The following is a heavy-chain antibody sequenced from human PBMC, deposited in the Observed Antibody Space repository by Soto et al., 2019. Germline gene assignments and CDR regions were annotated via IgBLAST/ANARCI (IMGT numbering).Heavy chain of an antibody. V-gene: IGHV1-3*01. J-gene: IGHJ6*02. Sequence: ASVKVSCKASGYTFTSYGIHWVRQAPGQRLEWTGWINAGNGNTKYSEKSQGRVTITRDTSASTAYLELSSLRSEDTAVYYCARDPNDSSAYYHHYYYGMDVWGQGTTVTVSS. CDR1: GYTFTSYG. CDR2: INAGNGNT. CDR3: ARDPNDSSAYYHHYYYGMDV. D-gene: IGHD3-22*01.